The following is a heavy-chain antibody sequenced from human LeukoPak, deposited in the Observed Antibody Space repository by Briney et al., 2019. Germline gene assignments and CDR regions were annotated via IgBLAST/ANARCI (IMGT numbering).Heavy chain of an antibody. CDR3: AKYSNSWYWIIDY. CDR2: INHSGST. CDR1: GGSFSGYY. V-gene: IGHV4-34*01. Sequence: SETLSLTCAVYGGSFSGYYWSWIRQPPGKGLEWIGEINHSGSTNYNPSLKSRVTISVDTSKNQFSLKLSSVTAADTAVYYCAKYSNSWYWIIDYWGQGTLVTVSS. D-gene: IGHD6-13*01. J-gene: IGHJ4*02.